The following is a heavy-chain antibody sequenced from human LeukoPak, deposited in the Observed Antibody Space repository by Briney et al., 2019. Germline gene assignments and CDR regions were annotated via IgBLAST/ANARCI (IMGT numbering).Heavy chain of an antibody. CDR1: GFTFSDYY. CDR3: VRDHHRRLYDSQARDTFDI. J-gene: IGHJ3*02. CDR2: ISSSSSTI. Sequence: PGGSLRLSCAASGFTFSDYYMNWVRQAPGKGLEWVSYISSSSSTIYYADSVKGRFTISRDNAKNSLYLQMNSLRAEDTAVYYCVRDHHRRLYDSQARDTFDIWGRGTMVTVSS. V-gene: IGHV3-48*01. D-gene: IGHD5/OR15-5a*01.